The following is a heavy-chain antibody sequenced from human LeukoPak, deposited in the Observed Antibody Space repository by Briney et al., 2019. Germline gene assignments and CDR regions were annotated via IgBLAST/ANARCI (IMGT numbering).Heavy chain of an antibody. D-gene: IGHD1-26*01. J-gene: IGHJ3*02. V-gene: IGHV4-30-2*01. CDR2: IYHSGST. CDR3: ARDRGGAANDAFDI. CDR1: GGSISSGGYY. Sequence: SQTLSLTCTVSGGSISSGGYYWSWIRQPPGKGLEWIGYIYHSGSTYYNPSLKSRVTISVDRSKNQFSLKLSSVTAADTAVYYCARDRGGAANDAFDIWGQGTMVTVSS.